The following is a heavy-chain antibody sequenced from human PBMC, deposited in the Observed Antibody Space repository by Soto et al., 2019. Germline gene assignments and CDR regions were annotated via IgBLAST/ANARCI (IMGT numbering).Heavy chain of an antibody. CDR1: GGSISSGDYY. CDR3: AHGGHYESSCYDYFWLDS. Sequence: PSETLSLTCTVSGGSISSGDYYWSWVRQPPGKGLEWIGYIYYSGSTYYNPSLKSRVTLSVDTSQNQFSLKLSSVTAADTAVYYCAHGGHYESSCYDYFWLDSRGQGTAVTVAS. D-gene: IGHD3-22*01. CDR2: IYYSGST. V-gene: IGHV4-30-4*02. J-gene: IGHJ5*01.